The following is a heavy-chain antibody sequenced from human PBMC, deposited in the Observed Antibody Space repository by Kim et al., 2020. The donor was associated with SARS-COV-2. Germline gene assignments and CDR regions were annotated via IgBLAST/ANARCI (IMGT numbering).Heavy chain of an antibody. D-gene: IGHD6-13*01. J-gene: IGHJ4*02. Sequence: GESLKISCKGSGYSFTSYWIGWVRQMPGKGLEWMGIIYPGDSDTRYSPSFQGQVTISADKSISTAYLQWSSLKASDTAMYYCARSGYSSSWEYYFDYWGQGTLVTVSS. CDR1: GYSFTSYW. CDR2: IYPGDSDT. CDR3: ARSGYSSSWEYYFDY. V-gene: IGHV5-51*01.